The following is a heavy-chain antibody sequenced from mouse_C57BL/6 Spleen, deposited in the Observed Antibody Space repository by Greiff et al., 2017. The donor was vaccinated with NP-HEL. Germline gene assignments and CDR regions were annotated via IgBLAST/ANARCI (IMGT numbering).Heavy chain of an antibody. CDR2: ISSGSSTI. J-gene: IGHJ4*01. Sequence: DVMLVESGGGLVKPGGSLKLSCAASGFTFSDYGMHWVRQAPEKGLEWVAYISSGSSTIYYADTVKGRFTISRDNAKNTLFLQMTSLRSEDTAMYYCARPAVVATDYAMDYWGQGTSVTVSS. V-gene: IGHV5-17*01. CDR1: GFTFSDYG. D-gene: IGHD1-1*01. CDR3: ARPAVVATDYAMDY.